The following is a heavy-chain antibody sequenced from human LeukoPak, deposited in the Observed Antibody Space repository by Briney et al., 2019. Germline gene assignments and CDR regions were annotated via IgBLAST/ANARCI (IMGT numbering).Heavy chain of an antibody. V-gene: IGHV3-73*01. J-gene: IGHJ4*02. Sequence: PGGSLRLSCAASGFTFSSYEMNWVRQAPGKGLEWVGRIRSKANSYATAYAASVRGRFTISRDDSKNTAYLQMNSLKTEDTAVYYCVPTLGVSLDYWGQGTLVTVSS. CDR3: VPTLGVSLDY. CDR2: IRSKANSYAT. CDR1: GFTFSSYE.